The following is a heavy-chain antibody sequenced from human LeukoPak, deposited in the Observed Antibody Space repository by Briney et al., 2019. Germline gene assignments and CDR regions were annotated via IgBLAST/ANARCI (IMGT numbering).Heavy chain of an antibody. D-gene: IGHD3-10*01. V-gene: IGHV4-39*02. CDR2: IYYSGST. Sequence: SETLSLTCTVSGGSIITSSYYWGWIRQPPGKGLEWIGSIYYSGSTYYNPSLKSRVTISVDTSKNQLSLKLSSMTAADTAVYYCAREGGYYYGSGIEYWGQGTLVTVSS. J-gene: IGHJ4*02. CDR3: AREGGYYYGSGIEY. CDR1: GGSIITSSYY.